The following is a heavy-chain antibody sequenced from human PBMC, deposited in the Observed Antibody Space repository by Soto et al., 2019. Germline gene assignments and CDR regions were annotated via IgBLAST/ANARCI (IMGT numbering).Heavy chain of an antibody. CDR3: ARGQRFSDWFGR. CDR2: VYSSGGT. J-gene: IGHJ5*02. Sequence: PSETLSLTCTVSGGSMTSYSWTWNRQPAGKGLKWIGRVYSSGGTHYNPSLKSRVTISLDTSKNQLSLRLLSVTDADTAVYFCARGQRFSDWFGRWGQGTLVPVSS. CDR1: GGSMTSYS. D-gene: IGHD3-3*01. V-gene: IGHV4-4*07.